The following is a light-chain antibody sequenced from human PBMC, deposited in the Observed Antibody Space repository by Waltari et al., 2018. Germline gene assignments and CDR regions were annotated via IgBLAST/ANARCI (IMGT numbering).Light chain of an antibody. V-gene: IGLV2-14*03. J-gene: IGLJ2*01. Sequence: HSALTQPASVSGSPGQSITIRCSGSSSDVGGYNYVSWYLQYPGQAPKLIIYDVSQRPSEISDRFSGAKSGSTASLTISGLQAEDEADYYCSSYTSSNTVVFGGGTKVTVL. CDR1: SSDVGGYNY. CDR2: DVS. CDR3: SSYTSSNTVV.